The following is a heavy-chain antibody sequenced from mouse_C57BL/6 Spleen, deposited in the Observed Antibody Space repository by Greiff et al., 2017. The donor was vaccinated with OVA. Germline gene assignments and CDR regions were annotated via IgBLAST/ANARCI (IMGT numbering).Heavy chain of an antibody. D-gene: IGHD2-4*01. CDR1: GYAFSSYW. CDR3: ARGGFDDYDGYFDV. J-gene: IGHJ1*03. V-gene: IGHV1-80*01. Sequence: QVQLQQSGAELVKPGASVKISCKASGYAFSSYWMNWVKQRPGKGLEWIGQIYPGDGDTNYNGKFKGKATLTADKSSSTAYMQLSSLTSEDSAVYFCARGGFDDYDGYFDVWGTGTTVTVSS. CDR2: IYPGDGDT.